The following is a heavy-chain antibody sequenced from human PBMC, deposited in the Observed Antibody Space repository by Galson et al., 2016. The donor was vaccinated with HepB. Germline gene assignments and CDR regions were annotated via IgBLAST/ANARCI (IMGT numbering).Heavy chain of an antibody. Sequence: SLRLSCAASGFTFNRRGMHWVRQAPGKGLEWVAVISYDGSNRYYADSVKGRFTISRDNSKTTLYLQMNSLRVEGTAVYYCARGRAALVDYFYYGMDVWGQGTTVTVSS. CDR3: ARGRAALVDYFYYGMDV. CDR2: ISYDGSNR. CDR1: GFTFNRRG. J-gene: IGHJ6*02. D-gene: IGHD6-6*01. V-gene: IGHV3-30*05.